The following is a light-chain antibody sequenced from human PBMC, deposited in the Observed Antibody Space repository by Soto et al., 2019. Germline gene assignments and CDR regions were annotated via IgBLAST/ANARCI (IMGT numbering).Light chain of an antibody. CDR2: GAS. CDR3: QQYNNWPRT. V-gene: IGKV3-15*01. J-gene: IGKJ2*01. Sequence: EIVLTKSPATLSVSSGESATLSCRAAQTIKSNLDGYQQKTGQAPRLLIYGASTRAHGGPGRVSGSGSATEFTRTSGSRQSDDFAVYYGQQYNNWPRTFGQGTKVDIK. CDR1: QTIKSN.